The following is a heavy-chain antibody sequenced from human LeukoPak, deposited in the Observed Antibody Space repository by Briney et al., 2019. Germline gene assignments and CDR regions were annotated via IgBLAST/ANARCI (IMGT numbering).Heavy chain of an antibody. CDR1: GFSFSNYW. D-gene: IGHD1-14*01. V-gene: IGHV3-74*01. CDR2: IDFDGTDT. Sequence: GGSLRLSCAASGFSFSNYWMHWVRQAPGKGLVGVSRIDFDGTDTVYADSVKGRFTISRDNAKNTLYLQMNSLKAEDTAVYYCARDGDSTVDFDYWGQGTLVTVSS. J-gene: IGHJ4*02. CDR3: ARDGDSTVDFDY.